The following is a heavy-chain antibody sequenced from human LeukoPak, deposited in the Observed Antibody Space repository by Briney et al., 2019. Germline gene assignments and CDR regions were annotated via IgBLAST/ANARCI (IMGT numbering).Heavy chain of an antibody. J-gene: IGHJ4*02. Sequence: ASVKVSCKASGYTFTGYYMHWVRQAPGQGLEWMGWINPNSGGPEYAQTFQGRVTMTRDTSISTAYMELSSLTSGDTAVYYCARGRHLDTATFDENYWGQGTLVTVSS. D-gene: IGHD5-18*01. CDR3: ARGRHLDTATFDENY. V-gene: IGHV1-2*02. CDR2: INPNSGGP. CDR1: GYTFTGYY.